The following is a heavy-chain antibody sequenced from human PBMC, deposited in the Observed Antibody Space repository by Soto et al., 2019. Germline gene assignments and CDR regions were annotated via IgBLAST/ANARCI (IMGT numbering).Heavy chain of an antibody. J-gene: IGHJ3*02. CDR1: GFTFSSYA. Sequence: GGSLRLSCAASGFTFSSYAMSWVRQAPGKGLEWVANIKQDGSEKYYVDSVKGRFTISRDNAKNSLYLQMNSLRAEDTAVYYCARVYPSAYDFWSGYYSGAFDIWGQGTMVTVSS. V-gene: IGHV3-7*01. D-gene: IGHD3-3*01. CDR2: IKQDGSEK. CDR3: ARVYPSAYDFWSGYYSGAFDI.